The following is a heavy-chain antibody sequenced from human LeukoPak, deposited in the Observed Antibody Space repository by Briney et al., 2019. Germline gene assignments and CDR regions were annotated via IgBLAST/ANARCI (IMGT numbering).Heavy chain of an antibody. D-gene: IGHD1-26*01. V-gene: IGHV4-4*09. Sequence: PSETLSLTCTVSGGSISSYYWSWIRQPPGKGLEWIGYIYTSGSTNYNPSLKSRVTISVDTSKNQFSLKLSSVTAADTAVYYCARHMPPRTNSGSPRFGYNYYYYMDVWGKGTTVTVSS. CDR1: GGSISSYY. J-gene: IGHJ6*03. CDR2: IYTSGST. CDR3: ARHMPPRTNSGSPRFGYNYYYYMDV.